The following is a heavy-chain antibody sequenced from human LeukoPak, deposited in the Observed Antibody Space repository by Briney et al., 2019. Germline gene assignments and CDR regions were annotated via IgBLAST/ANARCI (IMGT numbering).Heavy chain of an antibody. J-gene: IGHJ4*02. CDR1: GYTFTSYD. Sequence: GASVKVSCKASGYTFTSYDINWLRQATGQGLEWMGWMNPNSGNTGYAQKFQGRVTMTRNTSISTAYMELSSLRSEDTAVYYCATRAEYYYDSSGYPLLGYWGQGTLVTVSS. D-gene: IGHD3-22*01. CDR2: MNPNSGNT. V-gene: IGHV1-8*01. CDR3: ATRAEYYYDSSGYPLLGY.